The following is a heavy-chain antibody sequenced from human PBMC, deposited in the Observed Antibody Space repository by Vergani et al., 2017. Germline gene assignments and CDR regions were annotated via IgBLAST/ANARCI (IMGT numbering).Heavy chain of an antibody. Sequence: EVQLVESGGGVVRPGGSLRLSCAASGFTFSSYAMSWVRQAPGKGLEWVSAISGSGGSTYYADSVKGRFTISRDNSKNTLYLQMNSLRAEDTAVYYCARDRAGYSSGWYFDYWGQGTLVTVSS. CDR1: GFTFSSYA. J-gene: IGHJ4*02. D-gene: IGHD6-19*01. CDR3: ARDRAGYSSGWYFDY. V-gene: IGHV3-23*04. CDR2: ISGSGGST.